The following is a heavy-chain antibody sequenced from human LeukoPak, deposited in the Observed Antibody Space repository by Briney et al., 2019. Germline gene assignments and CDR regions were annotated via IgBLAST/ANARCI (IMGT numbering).Heavy chain of an antibody. CDR1: GFTFSSYG. CDR3: ARGSGTLYYFDY. J-gene: IGHJ4*02. V-gene: IGHV3-33*01. Sequence: PGGSLRLSCAASGFTFSSYGMHWVRQAPGKGPEWVAVIWYDGSNKYYADSVKGRFTISRDNSKNTLYLQMNSLRAEDTAVYYCARGSGTLYYFDYWGQGTLVTVSS. CDR2: IWYDGSNK. D-gene: IGHD1-26*01.